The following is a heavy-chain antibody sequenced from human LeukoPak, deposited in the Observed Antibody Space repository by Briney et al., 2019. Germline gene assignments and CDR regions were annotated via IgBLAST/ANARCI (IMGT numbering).Heavy chain of an antibody. CDR2: ISGSGGST. CDR3: AKDPTYWYFGL. CDR1: GFTFSSYA. V-gene: IGHV3-23*01. Sequence: GGSLRLSCAASGFTFSSYAMSWVRQAPGQGLEWVSAISGSGGSTYYADSVKGRFTISRDNSKNTLYLQMNSLRAEDTAVYYCAKDPTYWYFGLWGRGTLVTVSS. J-gene: IGHJ2*01.